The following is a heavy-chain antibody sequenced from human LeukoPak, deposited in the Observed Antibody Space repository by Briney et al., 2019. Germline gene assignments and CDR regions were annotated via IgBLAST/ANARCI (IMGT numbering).Heavy chain of an antibody. J-gene: IGHJ6*03. V-gene: IGHV3-48*01. D-gene: IGHD1-26*01. CDR3: ARDPYSGNYGNYYYYYMDV. CDR2: IDSDSPTI. Sequence: GGSLRLSCAASGFTFNTYSMNWVRQAPGKGLEWVSYIDSDSPTIYYADSVKGRFTISRDNAKNSLYLQMNSLGPEDTAVYYCARDPYSGNYGNYYYYYMDVWGKGTTVTISS. CDR1: GFTFNTYS.